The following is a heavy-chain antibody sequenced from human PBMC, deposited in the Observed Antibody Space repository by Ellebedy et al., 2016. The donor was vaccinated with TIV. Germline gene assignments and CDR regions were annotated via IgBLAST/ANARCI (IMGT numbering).Heavy chain of an antibody. D-gene: IGHD6-13*01. CDR1: GYTFTGYY. V-gene: IGHV1-2*02. Sequence: ASVKVSCXASGYTFTGYYMHWVRQAPGQGLEWMGWINPNSGGTNYAQKFQGRVTMTRDTSISTAYMELSRLRSDDTAVYYCARVRKQLVPGDYFDYWGQGTLVTVSS. J-gene: IGHJ4*02. CDR3: ARVRKQLVPGDYFDY. CDR2: INPNSGGT.